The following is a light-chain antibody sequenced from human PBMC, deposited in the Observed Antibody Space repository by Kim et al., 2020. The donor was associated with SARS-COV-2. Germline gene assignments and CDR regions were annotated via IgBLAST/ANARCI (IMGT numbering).Light chain of an antibody. J-gene: IGLJ2*01. Sequence: QSVTLSCTGSSSDSGSYDYVSWYQQYPGKAPKLIIYDVTKRPSGVPDRFSGSKSANTASLTVSGLQAVDEADYYCSSYAGSNNGVFGGGTQLTVL. V-gene: IGLV2-8*01. CDR3: SSYAGSNNGV. CDR1: SSDSGSYDY. CDR2: DVT.